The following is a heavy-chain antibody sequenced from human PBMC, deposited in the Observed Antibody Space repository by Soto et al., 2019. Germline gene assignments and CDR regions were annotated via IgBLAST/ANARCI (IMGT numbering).Heavy chain of an antibody. CDR2: IKQDESDK. D-gene: IGHD3-22*01. J-gene: IGHJ4*02. CDR1: GFTFSNYW. Sequence: GGSLRLSCAASGFTFSNYWMTWVRQAPGKGLEWVANIKQDESDKYYVDSVKGRFTIYRDNAKTSLYRQMNSLTAEDTAVYYCARQLYHERSGYRPFAYWGQGTLVTVSS. CDR3: ARQLYHERSGYRPFAY. V-gene: IGHV3-7*01.